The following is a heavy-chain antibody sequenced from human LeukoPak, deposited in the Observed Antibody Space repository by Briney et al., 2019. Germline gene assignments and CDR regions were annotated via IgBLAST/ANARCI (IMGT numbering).Heavy chain of an antibody. J-gene: IGHJ4*02. CDR1: GGSVSSGSYY. Sequence: SETLSLTCTVSGGSVSSGSYYWSWIRQPPGKGLEWIGYIYYSRSTNYNPSLKSRVTISVDTSKNQFSLKLSSVTAADTAVYYCARLATGIAFDYWGQGTLVTVSS. V-gene: IGHV4-61*01. CDR2: IYYSRST. CDR3: ARLATGIAFDY. D-gene: IGHD6-13*01.